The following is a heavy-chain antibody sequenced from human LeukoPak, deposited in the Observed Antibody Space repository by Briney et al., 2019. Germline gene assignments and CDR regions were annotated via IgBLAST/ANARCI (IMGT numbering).Heavy chain of an antibody. CDR1: GYTFSSYG. D-gene: IGHD3-10*01. V-gene: IGHV1-18*01. CDR2: ISGYTGNT. CDR3: ARSSWFGGRSEWRWFDP. J-gene: IGHJ5*02. Sequence: GASVKVSCKASGYTFSSYGISWVRQAPGHRLEWMGWISGYTGNTNYAQNLQGRVTMTTDTSTSTAYMELRSLRSDDTALYYCARSSWFGGRSEWRWFDPWGQGTLVTVSS.